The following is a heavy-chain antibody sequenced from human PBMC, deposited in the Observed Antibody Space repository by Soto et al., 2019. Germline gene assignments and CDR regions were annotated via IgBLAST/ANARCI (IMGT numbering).Heavy chain of an antibody. Sequence: QVQLQESGPGLVKPSQTLSLTCTVSGGSITSGDYYWSWIRQPPGKGLEWIGYIYNSGNTYYIPSLKSRVTISVATSKNQFSLRLSSVTAAYTVVYYWARARPDVARLDPWGQGTLVTVSS. CDR1: GGSITSGDYY. V-gene: IGHV4-30-4*01. CDR2: IYNSGNT. J-gene: IGHJ5*02. CDR3: ARARPDVARLDP. D-gene: IGHD6-6*01.